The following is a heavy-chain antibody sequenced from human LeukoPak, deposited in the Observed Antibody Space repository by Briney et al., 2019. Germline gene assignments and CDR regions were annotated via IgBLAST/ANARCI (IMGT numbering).Heavy chain of an antibody. J-gene: IGHJ4*02. Sequence: PGRSLRLSCAASGFTFDDYAMHWVRQAPGKGLEWVSGISWNSGSIGYADSVKGRFTISRDNAKNSLYLQMNSLRAEDTAVYYCASLADWGQGTLVTVSS. CDR1: GFTFDDYA. CDR3: ASLAD. D-gene: IGHD3-16*01. CDR2: ISWNSGSI. V-gene: IGHV3-9*01.